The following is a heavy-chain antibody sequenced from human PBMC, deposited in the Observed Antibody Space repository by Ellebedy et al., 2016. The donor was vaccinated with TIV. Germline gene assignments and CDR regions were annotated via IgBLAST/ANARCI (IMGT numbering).Heavy chain of an antibody. CDR1: GGTFSSYA. Sequence: SVKVSCXASGGTFSSYAISWVRQAPGQGLEWMGGIIPIFGTANYAQKFQGRVTITADESTSTAYMELSSLRSEDTAVYYCASHSPYCGGDCSDAFDIWGQGTMVTVSS. CDR3: ASHSPYCGGDCSDAFDI. CDR2: IIPIFGTA. D-gene: IGHD2-21*02. V-gene: IGHV1-69*13. J-gene: IGHJ3*02.